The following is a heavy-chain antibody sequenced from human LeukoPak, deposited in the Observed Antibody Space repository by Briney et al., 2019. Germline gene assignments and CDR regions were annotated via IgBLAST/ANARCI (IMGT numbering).Heavy chain of an antibody. Sequence: SETLSLTCTVSGGSISSYYWSWIRQPAGKKLEWIGRIYTSGSNNYNPSLKSRVTMSVDTSKNQFSLKLSSVTAADTAVYYCARDRFGSGSYPDYFDYWGQGPLVIVSS. CDR3: ARDRFGSGSYPDYFDY. CDR2: IYTSGSN. CDR1: GGSISSYY. V-gene: IGHV4-4*07. D-gene: IGHD3-10*01. J-gene: IGHJ4*02.